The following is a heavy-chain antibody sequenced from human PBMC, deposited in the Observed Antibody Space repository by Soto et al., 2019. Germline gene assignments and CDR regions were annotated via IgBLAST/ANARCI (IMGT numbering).Heavy chain of an antibody. CDR3: ARSVFP. Sequence: QVQLQESGPGLVKPSQTLSLTCTVSGGSISSGGYYWNWIRQHPGKGLEWIGYIYYIGSTYYNAAHTSRVTTSLDTTNNQFPLKLSSVPAADTAVYYCARSVFPWGQGTLGTVSS. J-gene: IGHJ5*02. CDR2: IYYIGST. V-gene: IGHV4-31*03. CDR1: GGSISSGGYY.